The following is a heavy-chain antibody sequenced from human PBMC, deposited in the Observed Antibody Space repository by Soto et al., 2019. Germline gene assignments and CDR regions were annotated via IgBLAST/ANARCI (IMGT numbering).Heavy chain of an antibody. D-gene: IGHD2-8*01. J-gene: IGHJ4*02. CDR2: IYYSGST. V-gene: IGHV4-30-4*01. Sequence: PSETLSLTCTVSGGSISSGDYYWSWIRQPPGKGLGWIGYIYYSGSTYYNPSLKSRVTISVDTSKNQFSLKLSSVTAADTAVYYCARARNTNPLRLDYWGQGTLVTVSS. CDR3: ARARNTNPLRLDY. CDR1: GGSISSGDYY.